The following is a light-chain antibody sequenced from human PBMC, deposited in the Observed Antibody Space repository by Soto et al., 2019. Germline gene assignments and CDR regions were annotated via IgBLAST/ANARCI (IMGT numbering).Light chain of an antibody. V-gene: IGKV3-20*01. CDR3: QQYGSSGT. CDR1: QSVSNNY. J-gene: IGKJ1*01. CDR2: GAS. Sequence: EIVVTQSPATLSVXXGXXXXXXXSASQSVSNNYLAWYQQKPGQAPRLLIYGASNRATGIPDRFSGSGSGTDFTLTISRLEPEDFAVYYCQQYGSSGTFGQGTKV.